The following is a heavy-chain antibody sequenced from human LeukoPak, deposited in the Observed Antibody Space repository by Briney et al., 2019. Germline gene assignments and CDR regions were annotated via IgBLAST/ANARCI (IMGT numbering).Heavy chain of an antibody. J-gene: IGHJ4*02. CDR3: AKELRYFDWLLYGDY. D-gene: IGHD3-9*01. CDR2: ISYDGSNK. Sequence: GRSLRLSCAASGFTFSSYAMHWVRQAPGKGLEWVAVISYDGSNKYYADSVKGRFTISRDNSKNTLYLQMNSLRAEDTAVYYCAKELRYFDWLLYGDYWGQGTLVTVSS. CDR1: GFTFSSYA. V-gene: IGHV3-30-3*01.